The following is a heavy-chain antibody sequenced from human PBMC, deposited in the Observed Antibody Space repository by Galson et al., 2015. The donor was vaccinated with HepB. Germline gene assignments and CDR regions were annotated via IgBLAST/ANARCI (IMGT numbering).Heavy chain of an antibody. Sequence: SVKVSCKASGYTFTSYGISWVRQAPGQGLEWMGWISAYTGNTNYAQKLQGRVTMTTDTSTSTAYMELRSLRSDDTAVYYCARGPYGAAPAHAFDIWGQGTMVTVSS. CDR2: ISAYTGNT. D-gene: IGHD6-6*01. CDR3: ARGPYGAAPAHAFDI. V-gene: IGHV1-18*01. CDR1: GYTFTSYG. J-gene: IGHJ3*02.